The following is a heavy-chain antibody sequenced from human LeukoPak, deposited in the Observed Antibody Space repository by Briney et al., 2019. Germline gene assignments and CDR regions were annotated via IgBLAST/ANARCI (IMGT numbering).Heavy chain of an antibody. CDR1: GFTFNSYG. J-gene: IGHJ4*02. CDR3: AKDRGYRVGATSFFDY. D-gene: IGHD1-26*01. V-gene: IGHV3-30*18. CDR2: ISYDGRNK. Sequence: PGGSLRLSCAASGFTFNSYGMHWVRQAPGKGLEWVAVISYDGRNKYYADSVKGRFTISRDNSKNTLYLQMDSLRAEDTAVYYCAKDRGYRVGATSFFDYWGQGTLVTVSS.